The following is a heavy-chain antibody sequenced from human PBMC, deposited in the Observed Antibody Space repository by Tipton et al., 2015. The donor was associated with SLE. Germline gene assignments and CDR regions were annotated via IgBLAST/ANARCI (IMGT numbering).Heavy chain of an antibody. CDR2: ISSSSSYI. CDR3: TRDRVDIVTENVNFYYGMDV. J-gene: IGHJ6*02. D-gene: IGHD5-12*01. Sequence: SLRLSCAASGFTFSSYSMNWVRQAPGKGLEWVSSISSSSSYIYYADSVKGRFTISRDNAKNSLYLQMNSLRAEDTAVYYCTRDRVDIVTENVNFYYGMDVWGQGTPVTVSS. V-gene: IGHV3-21*01. CDR1: GFTFSSYS.